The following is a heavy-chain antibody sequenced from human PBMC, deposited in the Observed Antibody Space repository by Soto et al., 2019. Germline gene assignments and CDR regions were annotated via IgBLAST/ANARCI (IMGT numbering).Heavy chain of an antibody. CDR1: GFTFSSYA. CDR2: ISSNGGST. CDR3: ARAIWETYGMDV. J-gene: IGHJ6*02. D-gene: IGHD3-9*01. V-gene: IGHV3-64*01. Sequence: EVQLVESGGGLVQPGGSLRLSCAASGFTFSSYAMHWVRQAPGKGLEYVSAISSNGGSTYYANSVKGRFTISRDNSKNTLYLQMGGLRAEDMAVYYCARAIWETYGMDVWGQGTTVTVSS.